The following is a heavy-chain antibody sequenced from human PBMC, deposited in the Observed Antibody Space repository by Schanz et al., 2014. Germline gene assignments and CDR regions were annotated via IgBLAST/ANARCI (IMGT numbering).Heavy chain of an antibody. CDR2: IKQDGSER. Sequence: EVQLVESGGGLVQPGGSLRLSCAASGFTFSSYWMSWVRQAPGKGLEWVANIKQDGSERYYVDSVKGRFTISRDNAKNSLYLQMNSLTADDTAVYYCARDKGGYYPCDWGRGTLVTVSS. CDR3: ARDKGGYYPCD. V-gene: IGHV3-7*01. CDR1: GFTFSSYW. J-gene: IGHJ4*02. D-gene: IGHD3-3*01.